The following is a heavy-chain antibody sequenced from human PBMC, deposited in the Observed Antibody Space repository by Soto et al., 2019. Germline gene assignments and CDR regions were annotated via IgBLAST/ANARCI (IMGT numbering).Heavy chain of an antibody. V-gene: IGHV3-23*01. D-gene: IGHD3-10*01. CDR3: ASQVELLWFGDPGY. Sequence: GWSLRLSCASSGFTFISYAMRWVRQAPGKGLEWVSAISGSGGSTYYADSVKGRFTISRDNSKNTLYLQMNSLRAEDTAVYYCASQVELLWFGDPGYWGQGTLVTVSS. J-gene: IGHJ4*02. CDR1: GFTFISYA. CDR2: ISGSGGST.